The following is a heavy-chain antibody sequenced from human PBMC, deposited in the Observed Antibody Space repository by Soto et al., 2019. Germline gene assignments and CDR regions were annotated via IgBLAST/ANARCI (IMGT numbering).Heavy chain of an antibody. V-gene: IGHV4-59*02. J-gene: IGHJ5*02. CDR3: ARIIPDSTLYWFDP. D-gene: IGHD4-4*01. Sequence: QVQLQESGPGLVKPSETLSLTCSVSGGSVSTYYWSWVRQPPGKGLEWIGYIYYRGSTNYNPSLKSRVTISVDTSKNQFSLKLSSVTAADTAVYYCARIIPDSTLYWFDPWGQGTLVTVSS. CDR1: GGSVSTYY. CDR2: IYYRGST.